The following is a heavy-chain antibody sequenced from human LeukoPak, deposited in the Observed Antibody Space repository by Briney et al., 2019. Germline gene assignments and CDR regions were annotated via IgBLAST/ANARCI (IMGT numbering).Heavy chain of an antibody. CDR2: ISGSGYNT. D-gene: IGHD1-26*01. V-gene: IGHV3-23*01. CDR3: AREGAVGATTIKAADY. J-gene: IGHJ4*02. CDR1: GFTFSSYA. Sequence: GGSLRLSCAASGFTFSSYAMSWVRQAPGKGLEWVSAISGSGYNTNYADSVKGRFTISRDNAKNSLYLQMNSLRAEDTAVYYCAREGAVGATTIKAADYWGQGTLVTVSS.